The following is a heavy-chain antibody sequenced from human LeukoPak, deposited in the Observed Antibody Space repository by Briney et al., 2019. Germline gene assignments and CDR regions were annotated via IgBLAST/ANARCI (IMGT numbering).Heavy chain of an antibody. CDR1: GYTFTSYG. CDR2: ISAYNGNT. V-gene: IGHV1-18*01. CDR3: ARDFPRGNAFDI. Sequence: ASVKVPCKASGYTFTSYGISWVRQAPGQGLEWMGWISAYNGNTNYAQKLQGRVTMTTDTSTSTAYMEPRSLRSDDTAVYYCARDFPRGNAFDIWGQGTMVTVSS. J-gene: IGHJ3*02. D-gene: IGHD2-15*01.